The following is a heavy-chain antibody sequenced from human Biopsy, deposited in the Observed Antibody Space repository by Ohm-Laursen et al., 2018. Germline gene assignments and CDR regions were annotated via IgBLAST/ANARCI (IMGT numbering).Heavy chain of an antibody. CDR3: AKDKGTFNFYYYGMDV. D-gene: IGHD2/OR15-2a*01. Sequence: SLRLSCSASGFTFSNYWISWVRQAPGKGLEWVAAISYDGSKTDYGDSVKGRLNISRDNSKNTLDLQMSSLRVEDTAVYFCAKDKGTFNFYYYGMDVWGQGTTVTVSS. J-gene: IGHJ6*02. CDR2: ISYDGSKT. CDR1: GFTFSNYW. V-gene: IGHV3-30*18.